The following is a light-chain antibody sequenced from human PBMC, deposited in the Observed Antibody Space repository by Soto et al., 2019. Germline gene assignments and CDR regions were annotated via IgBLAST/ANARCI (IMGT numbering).Light chain of an antibody. CDR3: QQRSNWPWT. V-gene: IGKV3-11*01. CDR2: DAS. CDR1: QSVSSY. J-gene: IGKJ1*01. Sequence: EIVLTQSPLSLFVSPGEPASISGRSSQSVSSYLAWYQQKPGQAPRLLIYDASNRATGTPARFSGSGSGTDFTLTISSLEPEDFAVYYCQQRSNWPWTFGQGTKVAIK.